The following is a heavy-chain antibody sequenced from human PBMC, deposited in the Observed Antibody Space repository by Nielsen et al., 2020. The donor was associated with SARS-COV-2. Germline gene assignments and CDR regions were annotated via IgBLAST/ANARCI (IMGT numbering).Heavy chain of an antibody. D-gene: IGHD3-10*01. V-gene: IGHV2-26*01. CDR3: ARIRITTVRGLYYFDY. CDR1: GFSLSNARMG. J-gene: IGHJ4*02. Sequence: SGPTLVKPTETLTLTCTVSGFSLSNARMGVSWIRQPPGKALEWLAHIFSNDEKSYSTSLKSRLTISKDTSKSQVVLTMTNMDPVDTATYYCARIRITTVRGLYYFDYWGQGTLVTVSS. CDR2: IFSNDEK.